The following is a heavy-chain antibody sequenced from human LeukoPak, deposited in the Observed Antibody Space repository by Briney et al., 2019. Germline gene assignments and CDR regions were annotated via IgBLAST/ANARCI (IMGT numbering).Heavy chain of an antibody. CDR3: ARGRPVDY. Sequence: PSETLSLTCTVSGGSINSYYWNWIRQPPGKGLEWLGYIHYSGGTKYNPSLKSRVTISMDTSKNQLSLRLSSVTAADTAVYYCARGRPVDYWGQGTLVTVSS. J-gene: IGHJ4*02. CDR2: IHYSGGT. CDR1: GGSINSYY. V-gene: IGHV4-59*08.